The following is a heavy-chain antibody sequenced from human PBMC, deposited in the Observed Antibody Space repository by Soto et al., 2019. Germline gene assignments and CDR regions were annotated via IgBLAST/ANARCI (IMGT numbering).Heavy chain of an antibody. Sequence: VQLVESGDGVVQPGRSLRLLCEASGFSFSRYGMHWVRQAPGMGLEWVAGISWDGHAQYYADSVKGRLPISRDNSQRTLYLQMNSLRTADTAIYYCAKATIQVGGPNYFDYWGQGALVTVSS. CDR3: AKATIQVGGPNYFDY. CDR2: ISWDGHAQ. D-gene: IGHD1-1*01. CDR1: GFSFSRYG. V-gene: IGHV3-30*18. J-gene: IGHJ4*02.